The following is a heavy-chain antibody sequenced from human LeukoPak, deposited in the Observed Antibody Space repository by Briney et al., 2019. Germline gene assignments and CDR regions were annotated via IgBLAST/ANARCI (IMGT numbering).Heavy chain of an antibody. Sequence: GGSLRLSCAAPGFSFSRYWMTWVRQAPGKGLEWVANIKEDGSEKYYVDSVKGRFTISKDNAKNSLYLQMNSLRAEDTAVYYCARRALITMGREVIVSRPFDYWGQGTLVTVSS. CDR1: GFSFSRYW. CDR3: ARRALITMGREVIVSRPFDY. D-gene: IGHD3-10*01. J-gene: IGHJ4*02. CDR2: IKEDGSEK. V-gene: IGHV3-7*01.